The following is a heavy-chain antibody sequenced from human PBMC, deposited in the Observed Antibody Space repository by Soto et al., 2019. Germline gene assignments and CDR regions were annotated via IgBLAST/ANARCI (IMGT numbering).Heavy chain of an antibody. J-gene: IGHJ6*03. CDR3: AREGRIDYDILTGYYYYMDV. CDR1: GGTFSSYT. D-gene: IGHD3-9*01. V-gene: IGHV1-69*04. Sequence: SVKVSCKASGGTFSSYTISWVRQAPGQGLEWMGRIIPILGIANYAQKFQGRVTITADKSTSTAYMELSSLRSEDTAVYYCAREGRIDYDILTGYYYYMDVWGKGTTVTVSS. CDR2: IIPILGIA.